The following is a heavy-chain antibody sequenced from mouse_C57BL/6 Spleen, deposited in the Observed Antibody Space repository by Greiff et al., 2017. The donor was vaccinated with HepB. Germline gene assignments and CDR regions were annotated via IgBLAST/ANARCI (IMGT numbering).Heavy chain of an antibody. V-gene: IGHV1-55*01. Sequence: QVQLQQPGAELVKPGASVKMSCKASGYTFTSYWITWVKQRPVQGLEWIGDIYPGSGSTNYNEKFKSKATLTVDTSSSTAYMQLSSLTSVDSAVYYCARADYSNFPWYFDVWGTGTTVTVSS. CDR3: ARADYSNFPWYFDV. J-gene: IGHJ1*03. D-gene: IGHD2-5*01. CDR1: GYTFTSYW. CDR2: IYPGSGST.